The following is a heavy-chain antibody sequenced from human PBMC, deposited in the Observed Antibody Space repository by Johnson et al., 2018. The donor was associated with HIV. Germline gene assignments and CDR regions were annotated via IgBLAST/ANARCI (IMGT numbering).Heavy chain of an antibody. CDR1: RFTFSSYA. V-gene: IGHV3-NL1*01. Sequence: QMQLVESGGGVVQPGRSLRLSCAASRFTFSSYAMHWVRQAPGKGLECVSGIYSGGRTYYADSVKGRFTISRDISKSTLFLQTNSLRAEDTAVYYCAKDPPSTGWYAVDIWGQGTMVTVSS. CDR2: IYSGGRT. CDR3: AKDPPSTGWYAVDI. J-gene: IGHJ3*02. D-gene: IGHD1-1*01.